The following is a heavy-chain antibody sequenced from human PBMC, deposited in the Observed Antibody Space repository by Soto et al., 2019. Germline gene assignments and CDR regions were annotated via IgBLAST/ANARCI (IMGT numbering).Heavy chain of an antibody. CDR3: ARVRPSYDSSGPFDY. CDR2: IYPGDSDT. Sequence: PGESLKISCKGSGYSFTSYWIGWVRQMPGKGLERMGIIYPGDSDTRYSPSFQGQVTISADKSISTAYLQWSSLKASDTAMYYCARVRPSYDSSGPFDYWGQGTLVTVSS. V-gene: IGHV5-51*01. CDR1: GYSFTSYW. J-gene: IGHJ4*02. D-gene: IGHD3-22*01.